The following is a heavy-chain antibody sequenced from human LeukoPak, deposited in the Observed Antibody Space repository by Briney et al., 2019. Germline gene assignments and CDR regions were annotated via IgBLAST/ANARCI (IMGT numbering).Heavy chain of an antibody. Sequence: VRXAPGKGLXXXSAVXIAADTFYPGSVKGRFTISRDNAKNSLYLQMNSLRAEDTAVYYCARSTLNWNPENYGMDVWGQGTTVTVSS. CDR2: VXIAADT. D-gene: IGHD1-20*01. CDR3: ARSTLNWNPENYGMDV. J-gene: IGHJ6*02. V-gene: IGHV3-13*01.